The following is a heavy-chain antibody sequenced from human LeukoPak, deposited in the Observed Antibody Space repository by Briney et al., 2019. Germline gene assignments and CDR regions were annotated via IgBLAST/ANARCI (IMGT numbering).Heavy chain of an antibody. J-gene: IGHJ4*02. D-gene: IGHD1-26*01. Sequence: SETLSLTCAVSGGSITTTNWWSWVRQPPGKGLEWTGEVHLSGATNYNPSLESRGSMSIDKSKNHLSLEVTSVTAADTAIYYCTRESGAFSPFGFWGQGTLLTVSS. CDR1: GGSITTTNW. CDR3: TRESGAFSPFGF. CDR2: VHLSGAT. V-gene: IGHV4-4*02.